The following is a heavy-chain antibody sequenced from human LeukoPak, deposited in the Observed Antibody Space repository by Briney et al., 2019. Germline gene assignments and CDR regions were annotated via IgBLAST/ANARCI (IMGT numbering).Heavy chain of an antibody. CDR2: IKQDGSEK. J-gene: IGHJ4*02. CDR1: RFTFSSYW. Sequence: GGSLRLSCAASRFTFSSYWMSWVRQAPGKGLEWVANIKQDGSEKYYVDSVKGRFTISRDNAKNSLYLQMNSLRAEDTAVYYCASYPRYSSGWYKDYWGQGTLVTVSS. CDR3: ASYPRYSSGWYKDY. V-gene: IGHV3-7*01. D-gene: IGHD6-19*01.